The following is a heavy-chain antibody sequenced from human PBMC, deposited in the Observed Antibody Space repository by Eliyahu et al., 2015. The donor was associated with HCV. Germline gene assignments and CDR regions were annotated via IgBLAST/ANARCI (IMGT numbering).Heavy chain of an antibody. CDR3: ARKGGRRFDSFHL. J-gene: IGHJ3*01. V-gene: IGHV3-7*01. D-gene: IGHD2-15*01. CDR2: IKQDGSEK. Sequence: EVQLVESGGGLVQPGGSXRXXCAASGXTXXXXWMTWVRQAPGRGLEWLANIKQDGSEKYYVDSVKGRFTISRDNAKNSLYLQMNSLRAEDTAVYYCARKGGRRFDSFHLWGQGTMVTVSS. CDR1: GXTXXXXW.